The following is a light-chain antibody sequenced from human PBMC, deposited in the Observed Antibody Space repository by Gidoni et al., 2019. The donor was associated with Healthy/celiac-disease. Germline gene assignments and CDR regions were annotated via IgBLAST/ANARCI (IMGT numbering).Light chain of an antibody. Sequence: DIQLTQSPSFLSASVGDGVTITCRASQGISSYLAWYQQKPGKAPKLLIYAASTLQSGVPSRFSGSGSGTEFTLTISSLQPEDFATYYCQQLNSYLRTFGQGTKVEIK. J-gene: IGKJ1*01. CDR3: QQLNSYLRT. V-gene: IGKV1-9*01. CDR1: QGISSY. CDR2: AAS.